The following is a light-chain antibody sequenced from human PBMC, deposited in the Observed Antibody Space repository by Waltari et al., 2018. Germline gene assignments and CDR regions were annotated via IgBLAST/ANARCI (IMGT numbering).Light chain of an antibody. Sequence: QSALIQPASVSGSPGPSITISCTGTSSNLWSYHLVSWYQQYPGKAPKVMIYEVYKRPSGVSNRFSGSKSGNTASLTISGLQAEDETDYYCCSYAGSNSWVFGGGTKVTVL. CDR1: SSNLWSYHL. J-gene: IGLJ3*02. CDR2: EVY. CDR3: CSYAGSNSWV. V-gene: IGLV2-23*02.